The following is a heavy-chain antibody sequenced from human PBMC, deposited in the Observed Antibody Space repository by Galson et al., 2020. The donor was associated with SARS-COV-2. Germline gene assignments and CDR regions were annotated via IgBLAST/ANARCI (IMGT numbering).Heavy chain of an antibody. V-gene: IGHV3-11*04. J-gene: IGHJ4*02. CDR3: AREVTYSNGWYFDY. Sequence: NSGGSLRLSCEASGFTFSDYYMSWIRQAPGKGLEWIAYISSSSTTMYYADSVKGRFAVSRDNAKNSLYLQMNSLRVEDTAVYYCAREVTYSNGWYFDYWGQGNLVSVSS. CDR1: GFTFSDYY. D-gene: IGHD6-19*01. CDR2: ISSSSTTM.